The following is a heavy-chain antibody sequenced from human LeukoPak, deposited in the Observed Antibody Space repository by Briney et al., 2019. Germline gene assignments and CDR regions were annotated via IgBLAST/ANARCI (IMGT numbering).Heavy chain of an antibody. CDR3: ARGETGTAMPYFYN. D-gene: IGHD5-18*01. CDR2: INRSGST. J-gene: IGHJ4*02. CDR1: GGSFSGCY. Sequence: SETLSLTCVVYGGSFSGCYWSWVRQPPGKGLEWIGEINRSGSTNYNPSLKSRVTISVDTSKKQFSLRLTSVTAADTAVYFCARGETGTAMPYFYNWGQGTLVTVSS. V-gene: IGHV4-34*01.